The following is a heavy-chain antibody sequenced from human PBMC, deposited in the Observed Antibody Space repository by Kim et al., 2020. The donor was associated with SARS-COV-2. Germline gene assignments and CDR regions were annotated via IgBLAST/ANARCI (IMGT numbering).Heavy chain of an antibody. J-gene: IGHJ3*02. Sequence: RVTISVDTSKNQFSLKLSSVTTADTAVYYCARGSWDYYDSSGYWFGAFDIWGQGTMVTVSS. CDR3: ARGSWDYYDSSGYWFGAFDI. D-gene: IGHD3-22*01. V-gene: IGHV4-59*09.